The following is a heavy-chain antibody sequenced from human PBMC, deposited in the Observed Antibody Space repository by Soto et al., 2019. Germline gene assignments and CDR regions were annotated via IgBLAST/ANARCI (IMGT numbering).Heavy chain of an antibody. CDR3: VKEAGPYCDWSYYFDY. V-gene: IGHV3-64D*06. Sequence: GGSLRLSCSASGFTFSDYTMHWVRQAPEKGLEFVSAISNNASNVYYADSVRGRFTISRDNFKKTLYLQMTSLTAEETAVYYCVKEAGPYCDWSYYFDYWGQGTVVTVSS. D-gene: IGHD3-9*01. CDR2: ISNNASNV. CDR1: GFTFSDYT. J-gene: IGHJ4*02.